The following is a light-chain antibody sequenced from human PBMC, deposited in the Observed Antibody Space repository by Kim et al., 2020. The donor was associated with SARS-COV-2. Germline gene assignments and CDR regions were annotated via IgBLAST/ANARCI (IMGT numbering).Light chain of an antibody. Sequence: QPSTLACTGNTNNVGDQGAAWLHQHQGHPPKLLSYSDNNRPSGISERLSASRAGNTASLTITGLQPEDEADYYCSAWDSSLSAWVFGGGTKLTVL. J-gene: IGLJ3*02. CDR2: SDN. V-gene: IGLV10-54*01. CDR3: SAWDSSLSAWV. CDR1: TNNVGDQG.